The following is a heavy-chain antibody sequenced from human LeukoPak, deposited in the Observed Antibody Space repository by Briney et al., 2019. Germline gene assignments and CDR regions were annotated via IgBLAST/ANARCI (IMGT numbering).Heavy chain of an antibody. Sequence: GGSLRLSCAASGFTFSSYWMHWVRQAPGKGLEWVANIKQDGSEKYYVDSVKGRFTISRDNAKNPLYLQMNSLRAEDTAVYYCAREAAAITMVRGVTPYYYYMDVWGKGTTVTISS. CDR1: GFTFSSYW. CDR3: AREAAAITMVRGVTPYYYYMDV. CDR2: IKQDGSEK. D-gene: IGHD3-10*01. J-gene: IGHJ6*03. V-gene: IGHV3-7*01.